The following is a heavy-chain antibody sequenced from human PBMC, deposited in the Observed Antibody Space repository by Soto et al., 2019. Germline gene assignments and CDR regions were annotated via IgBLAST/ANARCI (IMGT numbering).Heavy chain of an antibody. J-gene: IGHJ6*02. CDR1: GFTFSSYC. D-gene: IGHD2-15*01. CDR2: IWYDGSNK. V-gene: IGHV3-33*01. CDR3: ARDALLATMLADGMDV. Sequence: GGSLRLSCAASGFTFSSYCMHWVRQAPGKGLEWVAVIWYDGSNKYYADSVKGRFTISRDNSKNTLYLQMNSLRAEDTAVYYCARDALLATMLADGMDVWGQGTTVTVSS.